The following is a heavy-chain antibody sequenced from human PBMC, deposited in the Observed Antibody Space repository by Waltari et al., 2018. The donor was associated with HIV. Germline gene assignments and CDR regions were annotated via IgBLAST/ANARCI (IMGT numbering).Heavy chain of an antibody. CDR2: IYHSGIS. CDR3: ARGDPDYGMDV. V-gene: IGHV4-30-2*01. Sequence: QLRLQESGPGLVKPSQTLSLTCVVSGGSISSGGYSWSWIRQPPGKGLEWIGNIYHSGISFYTPSLKSRVTISVDRSKNQLSLNLTSVTAADTGVYFCARGDPDYGMDVWGQGTTVTVS. CDR1: GGSISSGGYS. D-gene: IGHD2-21*02. J-gene: IGHJ6*02.